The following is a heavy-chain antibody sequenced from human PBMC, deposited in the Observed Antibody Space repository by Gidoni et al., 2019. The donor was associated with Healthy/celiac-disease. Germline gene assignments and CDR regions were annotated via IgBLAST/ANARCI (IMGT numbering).Heavy chain of an antibody. Sequence: QVQLQESGPGLVKPSQTLSLTCTVSGGSISSGSYYWSWIRQPAGKGLAWIGRIYTSGSTNYNPSLKSRVTISVDTSKNQFSLKLSSVTAADTAVYYCARGKLVTIFGVVQGRRYGMDVWGQGTTVTVSS. V-gene: IGHV4-61*02. CDR3: ARGKLVTIFGVVQGRRYGMDV. CDR1: GGSISSGSYY. D-gene: IGHD3-3*01. CDR2: IYTSGST. J-gene: IGHJ6*02.